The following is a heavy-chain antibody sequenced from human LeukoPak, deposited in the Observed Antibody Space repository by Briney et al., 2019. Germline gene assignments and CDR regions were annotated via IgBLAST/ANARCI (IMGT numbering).Heavy chain of an antibody. J-gene: IGHJ4*02. D-gene: IGHD6-19*01. Sequence: TGGSVRLSCEASGFTFSNYWMTWVRQAPGKGLEWVANIKQDGSEKYYVDSVKGRFTVSRDNAKQSLYLQMNSLRAEDTAVYYCARGSGWTDYWGQGTLVTVSS. V-gene: IGHV3-7*01. CDR3: ARGSGWTDY. CDR2: IKQDGSEK. CDR1: GFTFSNYW.